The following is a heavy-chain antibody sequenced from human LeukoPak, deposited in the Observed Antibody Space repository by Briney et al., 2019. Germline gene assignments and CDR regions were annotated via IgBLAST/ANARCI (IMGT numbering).Heavy chain of an antibody. CDR2: IWYDGSNK. D-gene: IGHD5-18*01. J-gene: IGHJ4*02. CDR1: GFTFSSYG. Sequence: GGSLRLSCAASGFTFSSYGMHWVRQAPGKGLEWVAVIWYDGSNKYYADSVKGRFTISRDNSKNTLYLQMNSLRAEDTAVYYCARDRSYGNHFLDYWGQGTLVTVSS. V-gene: IGHV3-33*01. CDR3: ARDRSYGNHFLDY.